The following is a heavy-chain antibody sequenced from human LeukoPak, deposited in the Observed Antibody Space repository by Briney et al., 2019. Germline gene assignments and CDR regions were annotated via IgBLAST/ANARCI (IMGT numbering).Heavy chain of an antibody. D-gene: IGHD3-10*01. J-gene: IGHJ1*01. Sequence: HPGGSLRLSCAGSGFTFDNYAMHWVRQAPGKGLEWVSSISWNSGSIGYEDSVKGRFTISRDNAKNSLYLQMNSLRAEDTALYYCAKENLQTYYYGSGSFQHWGQGTLVTVSS. CDR1: GFTFDNYA. CDR3: AKENLQTYYYGSGSFQH. V-gene: IGHV3-9*01. CDR2: ISWNSGSI.